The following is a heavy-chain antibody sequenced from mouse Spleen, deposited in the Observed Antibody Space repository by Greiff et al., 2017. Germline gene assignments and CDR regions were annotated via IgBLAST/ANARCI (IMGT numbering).Heavy chain of an antibody. Sequence: EVKLMESGAELVKPGASVKLSCTASGFNIKDTYMHWVKQRPEQGLEWIGRIDPANGNTKYDPKFQGKATITADTSSNTAYLQLSSLTSEDTAVYYCALTGTGYWYFDVWGAGTTVTVSS. V-gene: IGHV14-3*02. CDR3: ALTGTGYWYFDV. CDR1: GFNIKDTY. J-gene: IGHJ1*01. D-gene: IGHD4-1*01. CDR2: IDPANGNT.